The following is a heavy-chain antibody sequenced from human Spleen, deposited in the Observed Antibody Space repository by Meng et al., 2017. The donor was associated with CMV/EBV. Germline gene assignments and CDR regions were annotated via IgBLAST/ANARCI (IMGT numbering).Heavy chain of an antibody. CDR2: ISGSGGST. Sequence: SWVRQAPGKGLEWVSAISGSGGSTYYADSVKGRFTISRDNSKNTLYLQMNSLRAEDTAVYYCAKDGPLRHMVRGVIPFYYYYGIDVWGQGTTVTVSS. V-gene: IGHV3-23*01. J-gene: IGHJ6*02. D-gene: IGHD3-10*01. CDR3: AKDGPLRHMVRGVIPFYYYYGIDV.